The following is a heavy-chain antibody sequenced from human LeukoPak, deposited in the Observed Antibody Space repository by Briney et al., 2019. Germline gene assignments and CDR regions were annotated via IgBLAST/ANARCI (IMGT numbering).Heavy chain of an antibody. CDR2: INQDGSEK. CDR3: ARGYWNFDL. J-gene: IGHJ2*01. V-gene: IGHV3-7*04. CDR1: GLTFRSYA. Sequence: GGSLRLSCAASGLTFRSYAMSWVRQAPGKGLEWVANINQDGSEKYYVDSVKGRFTISRDSAKNSLFLQMNSLRVEDTAVYYCARGYWNFDLWGRGILVTVSS.